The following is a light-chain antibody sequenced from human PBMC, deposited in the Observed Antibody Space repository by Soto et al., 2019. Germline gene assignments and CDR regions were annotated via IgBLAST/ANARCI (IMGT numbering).Light chain of an antibody. CDR2: GAS. CDR3: QQYNSWPRT. CDR1: QNVNNN. Sequence: IVMTQSPATLSVSPGERATLSCRASQNVNNNLCWYQQKPGQAPRLLIYGASTRATGVPARFSGSGSGTEFTLTISSLQSEDFVVYHCQQYNSWPRTFGQGTKVDIK. V-gene: IGKV3-15*01. J-gene: IGKJ1*01.